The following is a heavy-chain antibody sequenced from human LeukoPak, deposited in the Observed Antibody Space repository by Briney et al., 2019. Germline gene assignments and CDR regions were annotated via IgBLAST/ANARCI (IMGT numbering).Heavy chain of an antibody. J-gene: IGHJ6*02. CDR1: GYTLTSYG. V-gene: IGHV1-18*01. D-gene: IGHD6-13*01. CDR2: ISAYNGNT. Sequence: ASVKVSCKASGYTLTSYGISWVRQAPGQGLEWMGWISAYNGNTNYAQDLQGRVTMTTDTSTSTAYMELRSLRSDDTAVYYCARVQTAGSEYGMDVWGQGTTVTVSS. CDR3: ARVQTAGSEYGMDV.